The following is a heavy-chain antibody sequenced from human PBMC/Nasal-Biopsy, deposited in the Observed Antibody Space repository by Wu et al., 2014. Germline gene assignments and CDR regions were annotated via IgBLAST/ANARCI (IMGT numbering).Heavy chain of an antibody. Sequence: TLSLTFSVSGGSISSGAYYWSWIRQPAGKGLEWIGHIYTSGSTNSNPSLKSRVTISLDRSKNQFSLNLSSVTAADTAVYYCARDRRWSASYSDTDVVLIAFDIWGQGDSGHRLF. CDR1: GGSISSGAYY. V-gene: IGHV4-61*09. CDR2: IYTSGST. CDR3: ARDRRWSASYSDTDVVLIAFDI. D-gene: IGHD3-22*01. J-gene: IGHJ3*02.